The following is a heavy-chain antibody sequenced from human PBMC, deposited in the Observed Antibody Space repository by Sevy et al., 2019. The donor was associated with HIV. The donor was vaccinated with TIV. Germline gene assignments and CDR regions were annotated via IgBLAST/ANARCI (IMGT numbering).Heavy chain of an antibody. V-gene: IGHV3-23*01. CDR1: GFTFSSYA. Sequence: GGSLRLSCAASGFTFSSYAMSWVRQAPGKGLEWVSAISGSGGSTYYADSVKGRFTISRDNSKNTLYLQMNSLRAEDTDVYYCAKDLAYSGSLPFDYWGQGTLVTVSS. CDR3: AKDLAYSGSLPFDY. CDR2: ISGSGGST. D-gene: IGHD1-26*01. J-gene: IGHJ4*02.